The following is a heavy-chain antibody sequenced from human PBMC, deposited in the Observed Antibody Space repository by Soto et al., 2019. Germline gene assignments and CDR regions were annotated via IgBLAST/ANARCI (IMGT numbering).Heavy chain of an antibody. J-gene: IGHJ4*02. Sequence: GGSLRLSCAASGFTFSSYAMHWVRQAPGKGLEWVAVISYDGSNKYYADSVKGRFTISRDNSKNTLYLQMNSLRAEDTAVYYCARGGIITGTTEWGYWGQGTLVTVSS. CDR3: ARGGIITGTTEWGY. V-gene: IGHV3-30-3*01. D-gene: IGHD1-7*01. CDR2: ISYDGSNK. CDR1: GFTFSSYA.